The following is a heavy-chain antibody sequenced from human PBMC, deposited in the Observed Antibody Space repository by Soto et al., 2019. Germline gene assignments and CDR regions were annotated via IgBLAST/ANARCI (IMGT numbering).Heavy chain of an antibody. V-gene: IGHV1-8*01. J-gene: IGHJ4*02. CDR1: GYTFTSYD. Sequence: QVQLVQSGAEVKKPGASVKVSCKASGYTFTSYDINWVRQATGQGLEWMGWMNPNSGNPGYAQKFQGRVTMTRNTSISTAYMELSSLRSEGTAVYYCARHPSGYCHLPFDYWGQGTLVTVSS. D-gene: IGHD3-22*01. CDR2: MNPNSGNP. CDR3: ARHPSGYCHLPFDY.